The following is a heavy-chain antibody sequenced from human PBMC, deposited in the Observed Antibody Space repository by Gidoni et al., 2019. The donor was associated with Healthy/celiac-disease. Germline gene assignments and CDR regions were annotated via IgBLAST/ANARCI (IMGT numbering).Heavy chain of an antibody. CDR2: IWYDGSNK. CDR3: ARDGADGQLLGLLWYYGMDV. CDR1: GFTFSSYG. D-gene: IGHD2-2*01. V-gene: IGHV3-33*08. J-gene: IGHJ6*02. Sequence: QVQLVESGGGVVQPGRSLRLSCAASGFTFSSYGMHWVRQAPGKGLEWVAVIWYDGSNKYYADSVKGRFTISRDNSKNTLYLQMNSLRAEDTAVYYCARDGADGQLLGLLWYYGMDVWGQGTTVTVSS.